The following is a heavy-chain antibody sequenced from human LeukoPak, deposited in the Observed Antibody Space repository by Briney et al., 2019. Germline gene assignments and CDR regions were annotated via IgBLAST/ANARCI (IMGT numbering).Heavy chain of an antibody. D-gene: IGHD6-19*01. CDR3: AKDYYSSGWYYYYYMDV. Sequence: SETLSLTCTVSGGSISSCYWSWIRQPPGKGLEWIGYIYYSGSTNYNPSLKSRVTISVDTSKNQFSLKLSSVTAADTAVYYCAKDYYSSGWYYYYYMDVWGKGTTVTISS. CDR2: IYYSGST. CDR1: GGSISSCY. J-gene: IGHJ6*03. V-gene: IGHV4-59*12.